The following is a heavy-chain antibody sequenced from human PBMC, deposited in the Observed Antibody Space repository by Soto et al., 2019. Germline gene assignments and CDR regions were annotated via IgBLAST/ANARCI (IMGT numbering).Heavy chain of an antibody. CDR1: GFTFSSYG. J-gene: IGHJ6*02. V-gene: IGHV3-23*01. Sequence: EEQLLESGGGLVQPGGSLRVSCAASGFTFSSYGMSWVRQAPGKGPEWVSTLSGSGDRTDYADSVRGRFTISRDNSKNTLYLQMNSLRTEDKALYYCAKSNHIFGVLIDYYYYGMDVWGQGTTVTVSS. CDR3: AKSNHIFGVLIDYYYYGMDV. CDR2: LSGSGDRT. D-gene: IGHD3-3*01.